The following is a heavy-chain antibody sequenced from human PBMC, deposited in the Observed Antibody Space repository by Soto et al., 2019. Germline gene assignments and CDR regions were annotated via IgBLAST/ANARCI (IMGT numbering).Heavy chain of an antibody. CDR2: IYYSGST. J-gene: IGHJ3*02. CDR3: ARDPTYNWNDEEGALDAFDI. CDR1: GGSISSGGYY. D-gene: IGHD1-1*01. V-gene: IGHV4-31*03. Sequence: TLSLTFTVSGGSISSGGYYWSCIRQHPGKGLEWIGYIYYSGSTYYNPSLKSRVTISVDTSKNQFSLKLSSVTAADTAVYYCARDPTYNWNDEEGALDAFDIWGQGTMVTVSS.